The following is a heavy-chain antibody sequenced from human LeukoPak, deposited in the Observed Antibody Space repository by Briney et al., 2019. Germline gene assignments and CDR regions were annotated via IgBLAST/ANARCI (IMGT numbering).Heavy chain of an antibody. CDR2: ISSSSYI. CDR1: GFTFSSYS. V-gene: IGHV3-21*01. D-gene: IGHD5-18*01. CDR3: ARGLPYYFDY. J-gene: IGHJ4*02. Sequence: GRSLRLSCAASGFTFSSYSMNWVRQAPGKGLEWVSSISSSSYIYYADSVKGRFTISRDNAKNSLYLQMNSLRAEDTAVYYCARGLPYYFDYWGQGTLVTVSS.